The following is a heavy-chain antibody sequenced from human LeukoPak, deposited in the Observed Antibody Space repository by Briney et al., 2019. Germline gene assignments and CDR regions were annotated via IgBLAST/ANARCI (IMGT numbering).Heavy chain of an antibody. J-gene: IGHJ4*02. Sequence: SETLSLTCTVSGGSIRSSYYYWGWIRQPPGKALEWIGYIYYTGSTYYNPSLEGRVTISVDTSRNQFSVKLSSVTAADTAVYYCARSQNYYGSGDYWSQGTLVTVSS. CDR1: GGSIRSSYYY. D-gene: IGHD3-10*01. CDR3: ARSQNYYGSGDY. CDR2: IYYTGST. V-gene: IGHV4-39*07.